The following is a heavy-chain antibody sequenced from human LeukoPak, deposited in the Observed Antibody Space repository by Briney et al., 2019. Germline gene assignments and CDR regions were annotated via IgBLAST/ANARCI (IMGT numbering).Heavy chain of an antibody. V-gene: IGHV1-8*03. Sequence: ASVKVSCKASGNTFISHDINWVRQATGQGLEWMGFLSPNSGNTGYAQRFQGRVTITRNTSISTAYLELSSLISEDTAVYYCVRSAKWGQGTLVTVSS. J-gene: IGHJ1*01. CDR2: LSPNSGNT. CDR1: GNTFISHD. CDR3: VRSAK.